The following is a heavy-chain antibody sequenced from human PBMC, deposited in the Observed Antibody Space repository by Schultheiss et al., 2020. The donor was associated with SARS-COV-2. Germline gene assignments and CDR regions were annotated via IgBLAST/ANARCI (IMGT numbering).Heavy chain of an antibody. D-gene: IGHD1-7*01. V-gene: IGHV3-48*01. CDR2: ISSSSSTI. J-gene: IGHJ3*02. CDR1: GFTFSSYS. CDR3: ASSGITGTNDAFDI. Sequence: GGSLRLSCAASGFTFSSYSMNWVRQAPGKGLEWVSYISSSSSTIYYADSVKGRFTISRDNAKNSLYLQMNSLRAEDTAVYYCASSGITGTNDAFDIWGQGTRVTVSS.